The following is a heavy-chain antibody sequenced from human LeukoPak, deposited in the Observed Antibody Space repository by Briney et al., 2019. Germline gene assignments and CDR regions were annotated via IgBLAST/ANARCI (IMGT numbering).Heavy chain of an antibody. J-gene: IGHJ3*02. CDR3: ARDLYSSRTNDAFVI. Sequence: SETLSLTCTVSGGSISSSSYYWGWIRQPPGKGLEWIGSISYSGSTHYNPSLKSRVTISVDTSKNPFSLRLSSVTAADTAVYYCARDLYSSRTNDAFVIWGQGTMLTISS. CDR1: GGSISSSSYY. V-gene: IGHV4-39*07. CDR2: ISYSGST. D-gene: IGHD6-13*01.